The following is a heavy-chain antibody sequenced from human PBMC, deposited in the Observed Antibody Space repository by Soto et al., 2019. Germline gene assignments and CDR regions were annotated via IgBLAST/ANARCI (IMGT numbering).Heavy chain of an antibody. J-gene: IGHJ5*02. CDR3: VRGISPVEFDP. Sequence: QVQLVQSGAQVQKPGASVKVSCTASGYTFTNYDINWVRRATGQGPEWMGWMNPNSGNTGYAQKFQGRVTMTRNTSISTAYLELSNVRFEDTAMYYCVRGISPVEFDPWGQGTLVIVSS. CDR2: MNPNSGNT. CDR1: GYTFTNYD. V-gene: IGHV1-8*01.